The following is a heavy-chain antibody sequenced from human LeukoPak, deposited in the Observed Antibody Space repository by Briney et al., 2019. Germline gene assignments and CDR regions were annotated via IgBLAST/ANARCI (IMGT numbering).Heavy chain of an antibody. J-gene: IGHJ3*02. CDR2: IYYSGST. V-gene: IGHV4-59*01. CDR3: AREMATIPAFDI. Sequence: SETLSLTCTVSVGSISSYYWSWIRQPPGKGLEWIGYIYYSGSTNYNPSLKSRVTISVDTSKNQFSLKLSSVTAADTAVYYCAREMATIPAFDIWGQGTMVTVSS. CDR1: VGSISSYY. D-gene: IGHD5-24*01.